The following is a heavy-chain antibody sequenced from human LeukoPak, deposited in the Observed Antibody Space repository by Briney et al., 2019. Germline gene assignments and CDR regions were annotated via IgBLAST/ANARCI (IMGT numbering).Heavy chain of an antibody. CDR3: AKGGFRQEGIDY. Sequence: GGSLRLSCAASGFTFSSYAMSCVRQAPGKGLEWVSAISGSGGSTYYADSVKGRFTISRDNSKNTLYLQMNSLRAEDTAVYYCAKGGFRQEGIDYWGQGTLVTVSS. CDR2: ISGSGGST. CDR1: GFTFSSYA. J-gene: IGHJ4*02. D-gene: IGHD2-15*01. V-gene: IGHV3-23*01.